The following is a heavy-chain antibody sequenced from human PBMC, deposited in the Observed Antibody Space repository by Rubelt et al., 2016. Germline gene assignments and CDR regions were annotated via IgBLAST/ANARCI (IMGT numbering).Heavy chain of an antibody. CDR1: GFTFSYD. J-gene: IGHJ4*02. Sequence: EVQVLESGGGLVQPGGSLRLSCSASGFTFSYDVSWVRQAPGKGLEWVSGTSGRGTYTYYAESVKGRFTISRDTSVYLQMKSLMAEDTAVYYCATDSPITGFDFDYWGQGTLVTVSS. CDR3: ATDSPITGFDFDY. D-gene: IGHD1-20*01. CDR2: TSGRGTYT. V-gene: IGHV3-23*01.